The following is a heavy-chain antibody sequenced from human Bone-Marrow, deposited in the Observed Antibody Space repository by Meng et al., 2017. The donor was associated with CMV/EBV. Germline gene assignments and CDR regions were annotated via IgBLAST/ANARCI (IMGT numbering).Heavy chain of an antibody. D-gene: IGHD4-17*01. CDR2: INPNSGGT. J-gene: IGHJ4*02. Sequence: GQLGQCGAEVKKPGASVKVSCKASAYTFTGYYMHWVRQAPGQGLEWMGWINPNSGGTNYAQKFQGRVTMTRDTSISTAYMELSRLRSDDTAVYYCARDLDYGDYASDYWGQGTLVTVSS. CDR3: ARDLDYGDYASDY. CDR1: AYTFTGYY. V-gene: IGHV1-2*02.